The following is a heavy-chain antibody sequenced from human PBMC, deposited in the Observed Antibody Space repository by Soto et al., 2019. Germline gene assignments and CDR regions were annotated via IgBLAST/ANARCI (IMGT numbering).Heavy chain of an antibody. D-gene: IGHD2-2*01. J-gene: IGHJ4*02. CDR3: ATWRSSHWFDY. CDR2: ISKSDYT. V-gene: IGHV3-21*04. Sequence: GGSLRLSCTVSGFAFNNYGINWVRQAPGKGLEWVSSISKSDYTYYSDSVKGRFTISRDNAKSISTTYLQWSSLKASDTAIYYCATWRSSHWFDYWGQGTLVTVSS. CDR1: GFAFNNYG.